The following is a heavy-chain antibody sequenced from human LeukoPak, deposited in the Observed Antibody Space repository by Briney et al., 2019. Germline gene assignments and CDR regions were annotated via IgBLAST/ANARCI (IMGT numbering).Heavy chain of an antibody. CDR3: AKDRVGATNDDWFDP. J-gene: IGHJ5*02. CDR2: LSGSRGST. V-gene: IGHV3-23*01. Sequence: GGSLRLSCAASGFTFSSYAMSWVRQAPGKGLEWVSALSGSRGSTYYAVSVKGRFTISRDNSKNTLYLQMNSLRAEDTAVYYCAKDRVGATNDDWFDPWGQGTLVTVSS. CDR1: GFTFSSYA. D-gene: IGHD1-26*01.